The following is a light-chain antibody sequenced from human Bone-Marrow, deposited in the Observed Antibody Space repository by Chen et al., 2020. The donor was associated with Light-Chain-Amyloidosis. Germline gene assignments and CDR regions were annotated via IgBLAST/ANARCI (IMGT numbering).Light chain of an antibody. CDR3: HQYENLPFT. J-gene: IGKJ3*01. V-gene: IGKV1-33*01. CDR2: DAS. Sequence: IQMTQSPSSLSASVGDRVIISCQASQDIITSLHWFHLKPGKAPKLLIYDASTLQTGVPSRFTGSGSGTHFTLAISSLHPDDIATYYCHQYENLPFTFGPGTKVEMK. CDR1: QDIITS.